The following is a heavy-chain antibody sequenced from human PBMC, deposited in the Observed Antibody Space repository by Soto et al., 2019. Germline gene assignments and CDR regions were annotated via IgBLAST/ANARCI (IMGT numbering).Heavy chain of an antibody. CDR3: AKDKVLDRYGPVDY. D-gene: IGHD2-2*03. Sequence: EVQLVESGGGSVQPGRSLRLSCAASGFSFDDYGMHWVRQGPGKGLAWVSGISWNSGDIYYADSVKGRFTISRDNAKGSLYLQMDSLRTEDSALDYCAKDKVLDRYGPVDYWGQGILVTVSS. J-gene: IGHJ4*02. CDR2: ISWNSGDI. V-gene: IGHV3-9*01. CDR1: GFSFDDYG.